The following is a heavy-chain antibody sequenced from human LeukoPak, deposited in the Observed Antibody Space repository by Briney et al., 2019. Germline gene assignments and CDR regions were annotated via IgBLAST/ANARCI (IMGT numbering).Heavy chain of an antibody. CDR1: GFTFSGSA. D-gene: IGHD4-23*01. Sequence: GGSLRLSCAASGFTFSGSAMHWVRQASGKGLEWVGRIRSKVNNYATAYAASVKGRFTISRDDSKNTAYLQMNCLKTEDTAVYYCTSATSPDYGGNSRVVYWGQGTLVTVSS. V-gene: IGHV3-73*01. J-gene: IGHJ4*02. CDR3: TSATSPDYGGNSRVVY. CDR2: IRSKVNNYAT.